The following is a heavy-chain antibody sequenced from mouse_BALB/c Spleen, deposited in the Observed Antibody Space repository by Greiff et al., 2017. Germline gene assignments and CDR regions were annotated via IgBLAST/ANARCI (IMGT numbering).Heavy chain of an antibody. CDR2: INPGSGGT. J-gene: IGHJ4*01. V-gene: IGHV1-54*03. D-gene: IGHD2-14*01. Sequence: VQLQESGAELVRPGTSVKVSCKASGYAFTNYLIEWVKQRPGQGLEWIGVINPGSGGTNYNEKFKGKATLTADKSSSTAYMQLSSLTSDDSAVYFCAREGVRSTYYAMDYWGQGTSVTVSS. CDR3: AREGVRSTYYAMDY. CDR1: GYAFTNYL.